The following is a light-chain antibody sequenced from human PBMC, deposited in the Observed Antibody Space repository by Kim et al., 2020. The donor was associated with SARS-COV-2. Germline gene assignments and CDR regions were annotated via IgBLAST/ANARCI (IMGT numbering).Light chain of an antibody. J-gene: IGKJ5*01. V-gene: IGKV1-39*01. CDR1: ESVGTY. CDR3: QQTYSSLTVT. CDR2: SAS. Sequence: SVGDRVTITCRDSESVGTYLNWYQQKPGKAPNLLIYSASYLQSGVPSRFSGGGSGTEFTLTISSLQPEDYATYFCQQTYSSLTVTFGQGTRLEIK.